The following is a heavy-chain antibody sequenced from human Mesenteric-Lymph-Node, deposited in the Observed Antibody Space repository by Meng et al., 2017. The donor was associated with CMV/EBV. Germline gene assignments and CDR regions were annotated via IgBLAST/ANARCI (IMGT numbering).Heavy chain of an antibody. CDR3: AKDKGVRFLAWLGD. CDR1: GLVFNSHG. J-gene: IGHJ4*02. Sequence: GGSLRLSCAAPGLVFNSHGFRGFRQAPGKGLGWVAFIQSDGGNKYYGDSVKGRVTISRDNSRNMVYLQMDSLRVEDTAVYSCAKDKGVRFLAWLGDRGRGTLVTVSS. CDR2: IQSDGGNK. D-gene: IGHD3-3*01. V-gene: IGHV3-30*02.